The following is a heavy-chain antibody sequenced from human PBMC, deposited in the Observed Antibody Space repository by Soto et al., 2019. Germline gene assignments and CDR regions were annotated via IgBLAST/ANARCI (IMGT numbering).Heavy chain of an antibody. CDR1: GGSVNSGSQY. CDR2: IYYSGST. Sequence: SETLSLTCTVSGGSVNSGSQYWSWIRQPPGKGLEWIGYIYYSGSTNYNSSFKSRVTISADTSKNEFSLRLRSVTAADTAVYYCARWGSGSSTSWRYYYYYGMDVWGQGTTVTVSS. V-gene: IGHV4-61*01. CDR3: ARWGSGSSTSWRYYYYYGMDV. J-gene: IGHJ6*02. D-gene: IGHD2-2*01.